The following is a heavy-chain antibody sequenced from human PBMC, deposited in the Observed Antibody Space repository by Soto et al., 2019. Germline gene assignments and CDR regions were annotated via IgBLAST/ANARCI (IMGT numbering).Heavy chain of an antibody. V-gene: IGHV1-69*06. CDR2: IIPIFGTA. CDR3: ARGRARDYYYGMDV. Sequence: SVKVSCKASGGTFSSYSISWVRQAPGQGLEWMGGIIPIFGTANYAQKFQGRVTITADKSTSTAYMELSSLRSEDTAVYHCARGRARDYYYGMDVWGQGTTVNVSS. CDR1: GGTFSSYS. J-gene: IGHJ6*02.